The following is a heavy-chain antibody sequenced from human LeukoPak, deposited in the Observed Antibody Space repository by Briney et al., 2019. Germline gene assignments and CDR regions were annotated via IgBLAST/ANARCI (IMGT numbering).Heavy chain of an antibody. J-gene: IGHJ4*02. CDR3: ARRMLGDFDY. V-gene: IGHV4-34*01. Sequence: SETLSLTCAVYGGSFSGYYWSWIRQPPGKGLEWIGEINHSGSTNYNPSLKSRVTISVDTSKNQFSLKLSSVTAADTAVYYCARRMLGDFDYWGQGTLVTVSS. CDR2: INHSGST. CDR1: GGSFSGYY. D-gene: IGHD3-10*02.